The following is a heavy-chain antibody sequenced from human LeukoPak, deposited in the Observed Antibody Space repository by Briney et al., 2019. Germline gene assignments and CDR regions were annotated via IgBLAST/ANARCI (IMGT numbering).Heavy chain of an antibody. V-gene: IGHV1-69*02. D-gene: IGHD2-15*01. CDR2: IIPILGIA. Sequence: SSVKVSCKASGGTFSSYTISWVRQATAQGLEWMGRIIPILGIANYAQKSQGRVTITAYKSTSTAYMELSSLGSEDMAVYYRGSLWSGGSCCSDWGQGTLVSVFS. J-gene: IGHJ4*02. CDR1: GGTFSSYT. CDR3: GSLWSGGSCCSD.